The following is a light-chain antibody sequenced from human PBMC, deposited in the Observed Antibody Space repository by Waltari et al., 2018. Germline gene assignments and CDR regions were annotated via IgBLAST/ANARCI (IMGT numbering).Light chain of an antibody. J-gene: IGKJ1*01. CDR1: QTVSSN. V-gene: IGKV3-15*01. Sequence: EIVMTQSPGTLSVSPGERVTLSCRASQTVSSNLAWYQPKPGQAPRLLISGASTRATGIPARFSGSGSGTEFTLTISSLQSEDSAIFYCQQYNDWPPTFGQGTKVEIK. CDR2: GAS. CDR3: QQYNDWPPT.